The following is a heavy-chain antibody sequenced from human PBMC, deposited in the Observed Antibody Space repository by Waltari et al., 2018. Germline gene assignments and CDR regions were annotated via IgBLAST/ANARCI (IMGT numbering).Heavy chain of an antibody. V-gene: IGHV3-30-3*01. J-gene: IGHJ4*02. CDR2: ISHDGNSK. CDR3: VRDGGGGYNQIDF. Sequence: QVQLVESGGGVVQPGRSLRPAGSGTGVTFRGHAIHWVRQTPGKGLECVAVISHDGNSKHYADSAKGRFTISRDNAENTLFLQMNSLRTEDTAVYYCVRDGGGGYNQIDFWGQGTLVTVSS. D-gene: IGHD3-16*01. CDR1: GVTFRGHA.